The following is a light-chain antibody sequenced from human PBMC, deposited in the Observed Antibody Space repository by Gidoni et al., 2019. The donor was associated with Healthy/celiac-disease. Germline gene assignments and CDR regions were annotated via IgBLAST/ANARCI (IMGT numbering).Light chain of an antibody. V-gene: IGKV1-39*01. CDR2: AAS. CDR3: QKSYSTPRVT. J-gene: IGKJ2*01. CDR1: QSISSY. Sequence: DIQMTQSPSSLSASVGDRVTITCRASQSISSYLNWYQQKPGKAPKLLIYAASSLRSGVPSRFSGSGYGKDFNLNISSLQPEDFATYYCQKSYSTPRVTFGQGTKLEIK.